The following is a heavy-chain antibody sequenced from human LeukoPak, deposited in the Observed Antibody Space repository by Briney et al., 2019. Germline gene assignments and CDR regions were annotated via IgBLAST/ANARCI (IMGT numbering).Heavy chain of an antibody. Sequence: GGSLRLSCAASGFTFSSYAMHWVRQAPGKGLEWVAVISYDGSNKYYADSVNGRFTISRDNSKNTVSLEMNSLRAEDTAVYYCARDPITMDAFDIWGQGTMVTVSS. CDR3: ARDPITMDAFDI. V-gene: IGHV3-30*14. CDR1: GFTFSSYA. D-gene: IGHD3-10*01. CDR2: ISYDGSNK. J-gene: IGHJ3*02.